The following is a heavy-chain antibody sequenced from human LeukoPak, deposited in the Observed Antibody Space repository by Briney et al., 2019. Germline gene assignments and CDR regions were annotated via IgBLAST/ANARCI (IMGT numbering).Heavy chain of an antibody. CDR1: GFTFSSYA. CDR3: AKEPALPPDTIFGVVIPPYYYYMDV. D-gene: IGHD3-3*01. V-gene: IGHV3-23*01. CDR2: ISGSGGST. Sequence: GGSLRLSCAASGFTFSSYAMSWVRQAPGKGLEWVSGISGSGGSTYYDDSLQGQFTISRDNSKNRLNLQMNSLRAEDTAVYYCAKEPALPPDTIFGVVIPPYYYYMDVWGKGTTVTVSS. J-gene: IGHJ6*03.